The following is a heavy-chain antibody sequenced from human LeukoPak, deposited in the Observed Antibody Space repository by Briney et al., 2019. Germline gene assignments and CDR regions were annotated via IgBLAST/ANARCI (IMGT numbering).Heavy chain of an antibody. CDR2: IYTSGST. CDR3: ARGQGYSSGWYGD. CDR1: GGSVGSGSYF. Sequence: SQTLSLTCTVSGGSVGSGSYFWNWIRQPAGKGLEWIGRIYTSGSTKYNPSLKSRVTISVDTSKNQFSLKLNSVTATDTAVYYCARGQGYSSGWYGDWGQGTLVTVSS. J-gene: IGHJ4*02. V-gene: IGHV4-61*02. D-gene: IGHD6-19*01.